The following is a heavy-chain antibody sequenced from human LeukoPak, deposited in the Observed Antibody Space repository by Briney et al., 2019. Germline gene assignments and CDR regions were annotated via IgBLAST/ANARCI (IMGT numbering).Heavy chain of an antibody. J-gene: IGHJ5*02. V-gene: IGHV4-39*01. CDR3: ARQPDADYGENWFDP. CDR2: IYYSGST. D-gene: IGHD4-17*01. CDR1: GGSISSSSYY. Sequence: SETLSLTCTVSGGSISSSSYYWGWIRQPPGKGLEWIGSIYYSGSTYYNPSLKSRVTISVDTSKNQFSLKLSSETAADTAVYYCARQPDADYGENWFDPWGQGTLVTVSS.